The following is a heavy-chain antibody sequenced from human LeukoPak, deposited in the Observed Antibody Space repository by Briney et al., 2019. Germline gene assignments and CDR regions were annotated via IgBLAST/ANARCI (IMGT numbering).Heavy chain of an antibody. J-gene: IGHJ3*01. Sequence: ETLSLTCAVYGGSFSGYYWSWIRQPPGKGLEWIGEINHSGSTNYNPSLKSRVTISVDTPKKQFSLNLYSVTAADTAVYFCARGSRFLDAFDVWGQGTMVTVSS. D-gene: IGHD3-3*01. CDR3: ARGSRFLDAFDV. CDR1: GGSFSGYY. CDR2: INHSGST. V-gene: IGHV4-34*01.